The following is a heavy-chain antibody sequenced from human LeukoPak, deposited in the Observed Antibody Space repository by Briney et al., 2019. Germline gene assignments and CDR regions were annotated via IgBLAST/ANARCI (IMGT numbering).Heavy chain of an antibody. V-gene: IGHV3-30*02. Sequence: GGTLRLSCAASGFIFRSYGMHWVRQAPGKGLEWVAFIRYDGSNKHYADSVKGRFTISRDNSKNTLYLQMNSLRAEDTAVYYCAKAHREYYYDSSGYYGLSYYFDYWGQGTLVTVSS. CDR2: IRYDGSNK. CDR3: AKAHREYYYDSSGYYGLSYYFDY. J-gene: IGHJ4*02. CDR1: GFIFRSYG. D-gene: IGHD3-22*01.